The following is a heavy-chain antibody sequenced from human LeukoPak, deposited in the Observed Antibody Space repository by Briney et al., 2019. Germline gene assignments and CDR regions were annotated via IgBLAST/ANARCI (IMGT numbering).Heavy chain of an antibody. V-gene: IGHV3-33*01. CDR3: ARAQLWLVPGDY. Sequence: GGSLRLSCAASGFTFSSYGMHWVRQAPGKGLEWVAVIWYDGSNKYYADSVKGRFTISRDNSKNTLYLQMNSLRAEDTAVYYCARAQLWLVPGDYWGQGTLVTVSS. CDR1: GFTFSSYG. D-gene: IGHD6-19*01. J-gene: IGHJ4*02. CDR2: IWYDGSNK.